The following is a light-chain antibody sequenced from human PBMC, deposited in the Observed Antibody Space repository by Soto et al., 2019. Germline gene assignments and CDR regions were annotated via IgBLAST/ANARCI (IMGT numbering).Light chain of an antibody. CDR2: EVT. Sequence: QSVLTQPRSVSGSPGQSITISCTGTSGDIGSYNRVSWYQQHPGKAPKLIIYEVTDRPSGVSNRFSGSKSGNTASLTTSGLQAEDEAEYYCSSYTNINTRACVFGTGTKVTVL. CDR1: SGDIGSYNR. V-gene: IGLV2-14*01. CDR3: SSYTNINTRACV. J-gene: IGLJ1*01.